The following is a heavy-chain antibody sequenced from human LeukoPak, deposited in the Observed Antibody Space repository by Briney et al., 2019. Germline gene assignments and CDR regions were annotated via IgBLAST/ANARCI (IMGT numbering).Heavy chain of an antibody. CDR1: GFTFNSYS. D-gene: IGHD3-3*01. J-gene: IGHJ6*03. CDR3: AKGSKEVLFTRDHYMDV. Sequence: GGSLRLSCAASGFTFNSYSMHWVRQAPGKGLEWVAVISSDASITYYADSVKGRFTISRDNSKNTLYLQMNSLRAEDTAVYYCAKGSKEVLFTRDHYMDVWGKGTTVTISS. CDR2: ISSDASIT. V-gene: IGHV3-30*04.